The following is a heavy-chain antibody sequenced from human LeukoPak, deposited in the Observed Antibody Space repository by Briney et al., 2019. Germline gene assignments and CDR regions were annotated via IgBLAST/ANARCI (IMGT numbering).Heavy chain of an antibody. CDR1: GFTFSTYW. V-gene: IGHV3-7*01. Sequence: QSGGSLRLSCTASGFTFSTYWMSWVRQAPGKGLEWVANIKPDGSEKYYVDSVKGRFTISRDNAKTSLYLQMNSLRAEDTAVYYCARAGVTWGYDYWGQGTLVTVFS. CDR2: IKPDGSEK. CDR3: ARAGVTWGYDY. J-gene: IGHJ4*02. D-gene: IGHD2-8*01.